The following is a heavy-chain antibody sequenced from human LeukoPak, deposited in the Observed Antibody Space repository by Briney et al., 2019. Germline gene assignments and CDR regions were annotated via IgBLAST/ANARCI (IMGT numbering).Heavy chain of an antibody. V-gene: IGHV4-38-2*02. CDR3: TREVWGSTFPDY. D-gene: IGHD7-27*01. Sequence: NPPETLSLTCSVSGYSISSGYFWGWIRQPPGKRPEWIATTHHSGATYYNPSLKSRVTLSVDMPKNQVSLKLTSVTAADTAVYYCTREVWGSTFPDYWGQGTLVTVSS. CDR2: THHSGAT. CDR1: GYSISSGYF. J-gene: IGHJ4*02.